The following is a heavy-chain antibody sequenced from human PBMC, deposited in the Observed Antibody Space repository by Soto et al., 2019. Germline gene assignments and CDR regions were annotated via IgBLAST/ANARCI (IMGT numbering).Heavy chain of an antibody. D-gene: IGHD3-22*01. CDR3: ARAYDSSGYYYYYYGMDV. CDR2: ISSSSSYI. J-gene: IGHJ6*02. Sequence: PGGSLRLSCAAPGFTFSSYSMNWVRQAPGKGLEWVSSISSSSSYIYHADSVKGRFTISRDNAKNSLYLQMNSLRAEDTAVYYCARAYDSSGYYYYYYGMDVWGQGTTVTVSS. V-gene: IGHV3-21*01. CDR1: GFTFSSYS.